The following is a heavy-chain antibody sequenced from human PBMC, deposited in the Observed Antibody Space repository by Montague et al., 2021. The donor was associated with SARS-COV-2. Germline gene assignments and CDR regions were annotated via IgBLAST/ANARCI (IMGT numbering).Heavy chain of an antibody. CDR2: IYYSGSS. J-gene: IGHJ4*02. Sequence: TLSLTCTVSGGSISSGSYYWSWIRQHPGKGLEWIGYIYYSGSSYYNPSLKSRVTISVDTSKNQFSLRLSSVTAVDTAVYYCARTRTSLIVVVNEFDYWGQGTLVTVSS. D-gene: IGHD2-21*01. V-gene: IGHV4-31*03. CDR3: ARTRTSLIVVVNEFDY. CDR1: GGSISSGSYY.